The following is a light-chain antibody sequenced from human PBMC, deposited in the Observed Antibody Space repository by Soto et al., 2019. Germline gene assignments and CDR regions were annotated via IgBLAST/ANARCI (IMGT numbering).Light chain of an antibody. Sequence: ILMTQSPVTLSVSPGDSATLSCSASQSIGSNLAWYQQKPGQAPRLLIYAASTRVPGLPGRFSGRGSGTAFTLTISGLQSEDFAIYYGQHHTHWPPITFGQGTRLEIK. CDR3: QHHTHWPPIT. CDR1: QSIGSN. V-gene: IGKV3-15*01. J-gene: IGKJ5*01. CDR2: AAS.